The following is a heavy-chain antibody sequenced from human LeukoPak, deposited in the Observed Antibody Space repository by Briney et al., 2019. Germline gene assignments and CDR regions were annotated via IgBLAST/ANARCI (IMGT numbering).Heavy chain of an antibody. D-gene: IGHD3-22*01. Sequence: PGGSLRLSCAASGFTVSSNYMSWVRQAPGKGLEWVSVIYSGGSTYYADSVKGRFTISRDNSKNTLYLQMNSLRDEDTAVYYCARAAPYYYDSSGYSAFDSWGQGTMVTVSA. CDR1: GFTVSSNY. V-gene: IGHV3-66*01. CDR2: IYSGGST. CDR3: ARAAPYYYDSSGYSAFDS. J-gene: IGHJ3*02.